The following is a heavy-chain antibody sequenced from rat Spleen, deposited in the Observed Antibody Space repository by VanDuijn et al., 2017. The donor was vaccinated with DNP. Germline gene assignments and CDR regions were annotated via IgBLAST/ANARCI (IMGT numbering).Heavy chain of an antibody. CDR2: ISTSGSRT. CDR1: GFTFSTFP. Sequence: EVQLVESGGGLVQPGRPMKLSCAASGFTFSTFPMAWVRQAPTKGLEWVATISTSGSRTCYRDSVKGRFTMSRDNAKSTLYPQMDSLRSEDTATDYWVRPLFNFGSVPDNWGQGVMVTVSS. CDR3: VRPLFNFGSVPDN. D-gene: IGHD1-3*01. V-gene: IGHV5-46*01. J-gene: IGHJ2*01.